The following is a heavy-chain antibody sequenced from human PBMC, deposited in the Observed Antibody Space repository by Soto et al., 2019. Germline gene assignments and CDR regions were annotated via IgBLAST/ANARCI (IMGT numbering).Heavy chain of an antibody. CDR3: ARSVLRYFDWLSPESDYYYGMDV. V-gene: IGHV1-2*04. CDR1: GYTFTGYY. Sequence: ASVKVSCKASGYTFTGYYMHWVREAPGQGLEWMGWINPNSGGTNYAQKFQGWVTMTRDTSISTAYMELSRLRSDDTAVYYCARSVLRYFDWLSPESDYYYGMDVWGQGTTVTVSS. D-gene: IGHD3-9*01. CDR2: INPNSGGT. J-gene: IGHJ6*02.